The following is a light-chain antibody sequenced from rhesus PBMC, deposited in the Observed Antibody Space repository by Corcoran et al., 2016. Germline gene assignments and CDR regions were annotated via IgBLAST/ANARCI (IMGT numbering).Light chain of an antibody. J-gene: IGKJ1*01. Sequence: DIQMTQSPSSLSASVGDRVTITCRASQDINHFLSWYQQKPGKAPKPLISYASTLESGFPSRFRGSGSGTDYTLTIISLQPEDIATYYGQHYNNSPWTFGQGTKVEIK. CDR1: QDINHF. CDR2: YAS. V-gene: IGKV1-66*01. CDR3: QHYNNSPWT.